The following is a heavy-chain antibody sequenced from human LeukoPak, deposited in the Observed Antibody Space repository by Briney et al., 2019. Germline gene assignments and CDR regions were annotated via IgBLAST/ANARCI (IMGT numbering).Heavy chain of an antibody. CDR2: INPTSFGT. CDR1: GYTFTGYY. D-gene: IGHD6-19*01. CDR3: ARFRGSGWSRFDP. Sequence: ASVKVSCKASGYTFTGYYIHWVRQAPGQGLEWMGWINPTSFGTKYEQKFQGRVTMTRDTSISTDYLELSDLRSDDTAVYYCARFRGSGWSRFDPWGQGTLVTVSS. V-gene: IGHV1-2*02. J-gene: IGHJ5*02.